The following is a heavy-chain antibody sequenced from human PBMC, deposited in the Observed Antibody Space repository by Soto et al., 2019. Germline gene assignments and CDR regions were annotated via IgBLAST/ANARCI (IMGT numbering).Heavy chain of an antibody. CDR2: ITSSGSTI. J-gene: IGHJ4*02. CDR3: ARDFTVVFEPAY. V-gene: IGHV3-11*01. CDR1: GFTFSDYY. Sequence: SLRLSFAASGFTFSDYYMSWIRQAPGKGLEWLSYITSSGSTIYYADSVKGRFTISRDNAKNSLYLQMNSLRADDTALYYCARDFTVVFEPAYWGQGTLVTVPS. D-gene: IGHD3-22*01.